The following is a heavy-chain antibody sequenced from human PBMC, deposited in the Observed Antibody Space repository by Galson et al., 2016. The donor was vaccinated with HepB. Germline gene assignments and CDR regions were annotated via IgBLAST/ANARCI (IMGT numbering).Heavy chain of an antibody. V-gene: IGHV2-70*01. CDR2: IDWDDDK. D-gene: IGHD4-17*01. Sequence: PALVKPTQTLTLTCTISGFSLTTDGMCVSWIRQPPGKPLEWLALIDWDDDKYYSPSLQTRLTISKDTSKNQVVLTMTTLDPVDTAAYYCARSTLTTVTSYPFDIWGQGTVVTVSS. J-gene: IGHJ3*02. CDR3: ARSTLTTVTSYPFDI. CDR1: GFSLTTDGMC.